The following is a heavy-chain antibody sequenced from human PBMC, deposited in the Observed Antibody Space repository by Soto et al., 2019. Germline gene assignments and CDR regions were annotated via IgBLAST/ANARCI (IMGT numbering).Heavy chain of an antibody. D-gene: IGHD6-19*01. J-gene: IGHJ4*02. CDR3: ATASAQWLEGSRADY. V-gene: IGHV3-21*06. Sequence: PGRSPTIACAASGLIFGTYTMNRVRQDKGKGLEWVSSISNSGTYVTYADTVKGRFTISRDNDKNSLFLQMNSLRADDTAVYYCATASAQWLEGSRADYWGQGTMVTVYS. CDR2: ISNSGTYV. CDR1: GLIFGTYT.